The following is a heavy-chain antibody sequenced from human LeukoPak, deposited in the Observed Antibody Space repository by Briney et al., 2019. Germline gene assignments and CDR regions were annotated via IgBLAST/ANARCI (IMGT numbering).Heavy chain of an antibody. CDR2: ISAYNGNT. CDR3: ARPSLGGYSYGYSY. D-gene: IGHD5-18*01. CDR1: GYTFTSYG. Sequence: ASVKVSCKASGYTFTSYGISWVRQAPGQGLEWMGWISAYNGNTNYAQKLQGRVTMTTDTSTSTAYMELRSLRSDDTAVYYCARPSLGGYSYGYSYWGQGTLVTVSS. V-gene: IGHV1-18*01. J-gene: IGHJ4*02.